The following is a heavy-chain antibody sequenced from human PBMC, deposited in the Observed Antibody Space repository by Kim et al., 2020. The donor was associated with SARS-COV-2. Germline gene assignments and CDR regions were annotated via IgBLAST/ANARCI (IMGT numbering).Heavy chain of an antibody. CDR3: APIYGGYSDFDS. CDR2: RT. V-gene: IGHV4-34*01. D-gene: IGHD4-17*01. Sequence: RTHYNPSLRSRVTISMDKNQFSLKLSSVTAADTAVYYCAPIYGGYSDFDSWGQGTLVTVSS. J-gene: IGHJ4*02.